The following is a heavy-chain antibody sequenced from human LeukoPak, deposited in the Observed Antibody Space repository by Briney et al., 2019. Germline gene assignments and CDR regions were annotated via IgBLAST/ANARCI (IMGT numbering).Heavy chain of an antibody. CDR3: AKDRGETGYGYVVYDY. CDR2: ISSSSSYI. CDR1: GFTFSSYS. V-gene: IGHV3-21*04. Sequence: GGSLRLSCAASGFTFSSYSMNWVRQAPGKGLEWVSSISSSSSYIYYADSVKGRFTISRDNAKNSLYLQMNSLRAEDTALYYCAKDRGETGYGYVVYDYWGQGTLVTVS. J-gene: IGHJ4*02. D-gene: IGHD5-18*01.